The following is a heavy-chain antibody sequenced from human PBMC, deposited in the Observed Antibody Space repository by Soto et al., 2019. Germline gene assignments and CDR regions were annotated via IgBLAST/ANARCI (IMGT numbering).Heavy chain of an antibody. CDR3: ARDSGWPILNFDN. V-gene: IGHV3-30*03. D-gene: IGHD3-10*01. CDR1: DFDFSSYG. Sequence: VGSLRLSCAASDFDFSSYGIHWVRQAPGKGLEWVAASSYDGRETFYADSAKGRFTVSKETSKNTAFLQMSALRHEDTAVYFCARDSGWPILNFDNWGQGTPVTVSS. J-gene: IGHJ4*02. CDR2: SSYDGRET.